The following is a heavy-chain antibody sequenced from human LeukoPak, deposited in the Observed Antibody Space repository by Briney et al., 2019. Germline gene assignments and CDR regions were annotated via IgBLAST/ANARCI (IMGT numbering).Heavy chain of an antibody. CDR1: GGSISSGTYY. CDR2: IYTSGST. Sequence: SQTLSLTCTVSGGSISSGTYYWSWIRQPAGKGLEWIGRIYTSGSTNYNPSLKSRVTISVDTSKNQFSLKLSSVTAADTAVYYCARDRYYYDSSARYFDYWGQGTLVTVSS. J-gene: IGHJ4*02. V-gene: IGHV4-61*02. D-gene: IGHD3-22*01. CDR3: ARDRYYYDSSARYFDY.